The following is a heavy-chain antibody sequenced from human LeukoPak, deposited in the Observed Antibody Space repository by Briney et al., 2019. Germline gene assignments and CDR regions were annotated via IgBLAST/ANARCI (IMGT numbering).Heavy chain of an antibody. CDR2: ISYDGSNK. CDR1: GFTFSSYG. J-gene: IGHJ4*02. V-gene: IGHV3-30*03. CDR3: ARSSSSWFLPAVDY. Sequence: GGSLRLSCAAAGFTFSSYGMHWVRQPPGKGLEWVAVISYDGSNKYYADSVKGRFTISRDNSKNTLYLQMNSLRAEDTAVYYCARSSSSWFLPAVDYWGQGTLVTVSS. D-gene: IGHD6-13*01.